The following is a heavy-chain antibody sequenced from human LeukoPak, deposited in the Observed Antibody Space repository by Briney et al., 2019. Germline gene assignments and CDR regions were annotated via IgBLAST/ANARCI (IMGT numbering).Heavy chain of an antibody. CDR1: GFTFRDYW. Sequence: GGSLRLSCAASGFTFRDYWMHWIRQAPGKGLVWVSRIKGDGSHTIYADSVKGRFTISRDNAENTLYLQMSSLRAEDTAIYFCARAAYYRFDYWGQGTLVTVSS. J-gene: IGHJ4*02. D-gene: IGHD1-26*01. CDR2: IKGDGSHT. CDR3: ARAAYYRFDY. V-gene: IGHV3-74*01.